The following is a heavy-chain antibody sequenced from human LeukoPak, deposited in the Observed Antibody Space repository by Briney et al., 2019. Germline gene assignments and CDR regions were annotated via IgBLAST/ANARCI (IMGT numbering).Heavy chain of an antibody. D-gene: IGHD2-2*02. CDR2: IWYDGSNK. CDR3: ASSHGYCSSTSCYTDAFDI. V-gene: IGHV3-33*01. CDR1: GFTFSSYG. Sequence: SGGSLRLSCAASGFTFSSYGMHWVRQAPGKGLEWVAVIWYDGSNKYYADSVKGRFTISRDNSKNTLYLQMNSLRAEDTAVYYCASSHGYCSSTSCYTDAFDIWGQGTMVAVSS. J-gene: IGHJ3*02.